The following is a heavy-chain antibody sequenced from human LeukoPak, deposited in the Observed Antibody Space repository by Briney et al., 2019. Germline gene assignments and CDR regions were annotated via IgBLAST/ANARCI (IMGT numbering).Heavy chain of an antibody. CDR2: IKRTTDGGTT. Sequence: GGALRLSCAASGVTFSNAWMSWVRQAPGKGREGGGRIKRTTDGGTTEYAAPMKDRFTISRDDSKNPLYLQINSLKTEDTALYYCATDLLDVWGQGTTVTVSS. J-gene: IGHJ6*02. CDR3: ATDLLDV. CDR1: GVTFSNAW. V-gene: IGHV3-15*01.